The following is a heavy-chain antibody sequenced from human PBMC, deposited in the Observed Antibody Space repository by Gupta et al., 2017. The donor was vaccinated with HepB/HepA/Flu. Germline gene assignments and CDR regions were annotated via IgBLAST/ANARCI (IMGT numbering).Heavy chain of an antibody. J-gene: IGHJ4*02. Sequence: EVQLVESGGGVVQPGGSLRLSCAASGFTFDDYAMHWVSQAPGKGLEWVSLISGDGGSTYYADSVKGRFTISRDNSKNSLYLQMNSLRTEDTALYYCAKDREYSSSWYGALGDYWGQGTLVTVSS. CDR1: GFTFDDYA. V-gene: IGHV3-43*02. D-gene: IGHD6-13*01. CDR3: AKDREYSSSWYGALGDY. CDR2: ISGDGGST.